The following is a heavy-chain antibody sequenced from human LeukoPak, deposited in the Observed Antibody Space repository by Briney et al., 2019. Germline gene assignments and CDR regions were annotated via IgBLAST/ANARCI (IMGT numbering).Heavy chain of an antibody. CDR3: AKVVDGY. CDR1: GFTVSSNY. V-gene: IGHV3-53*01. Sequence: GGSLRLSCAASGFTVSSNYMSWVRQAPGKGLEWVSVIYSGGSTYYADSVKGRFTISRDNARNSLFLQMNSLRVEDTAIYYCAKVVDGYWGQGTLVTVSS. J-gene: IGHJ4*02. CDR2: IYSGGST. D-gene: IGHD6-19*01.